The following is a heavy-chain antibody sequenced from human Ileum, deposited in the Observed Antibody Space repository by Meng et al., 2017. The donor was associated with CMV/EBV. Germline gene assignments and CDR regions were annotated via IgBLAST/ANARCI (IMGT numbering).Heavy chain of an antibody. Sequence: SCQSSVYAFPPCVCSWMRQAPGQVLKLMGWITASSGNPTYAQQFQGRVTMTTGTSTSTVYMELSSLRSDDTAVYYCARDTTGEYDYWGQGTLVTVSS. CDR3: ARDTTGEYDY. D-gene: IGHD7-27*01. CDR1: VYAFPPCV. V-gene: IGHV1-18*01. J-gene: IGHJ4*02. CDR2: ITASSGNP.